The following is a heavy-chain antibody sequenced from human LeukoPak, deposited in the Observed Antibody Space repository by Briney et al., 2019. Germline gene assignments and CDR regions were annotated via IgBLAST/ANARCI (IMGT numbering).Heavy chain of an antibody. D-gene: IGHD3-22*01. J-gene: IGHJ3*02. Sequence: GGSLRLSCAASGFTFRSYAMNWVRQAPGKGLEWVSSISSSSSYIYYADSVKGRFTISRDNARNSLYLQMNSLRAEDTAVYYCARDLSGGPYDSSGWSAFDIWGQGTMVTVSS. CDR1: GFTFRSYA. CDR2: ISSSSSYI. V-gene: IGHV3-21*01. CDR3: ARDLSGGPYDSSGWSAFDI.